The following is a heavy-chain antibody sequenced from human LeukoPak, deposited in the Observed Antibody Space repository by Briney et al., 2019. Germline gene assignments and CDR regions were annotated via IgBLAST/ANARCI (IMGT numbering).Heavy chain of an antibody. V-gene: IGHV3-48*01. CDR2: ISSDSSTI. J-gene: IGHJ4*02. CDR3: ARVYSSSWQIDS. CDR1: GFTFSTYS. Sequence: GGSLRLSCAASGFTFSTYSINWVRQAPGKGLEWVSYISSDSSTIYYADSLKGRFTISRDNAKNSLSLLMNSLRAEDTAVYYCARVYSSSWQIDSWGQGTLVTVSS. D-gene: IGHD6-13*01.